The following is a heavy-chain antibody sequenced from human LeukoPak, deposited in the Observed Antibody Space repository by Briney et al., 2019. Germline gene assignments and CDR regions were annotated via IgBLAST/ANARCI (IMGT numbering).Heavy chain of an antibody. J-gene: IGHJ4*02. V-gene: IGHV4-34*01. CDR2: INHSGST. D-gene: IGHD3-3*01. CDR1: GGSFSGYY. CDR3: ARRTVTIFGVVITFDY. Sequence: MSSETLSLTCAVYGGSFSGYYWSWIRQPPGKGLEWIGEINHSGSTNYNPSLKSRVTISVDTSKNQFSLKLSSVTAADTAVYYCARRTVTIFGVVITFDYWGQGTLVTVSS.